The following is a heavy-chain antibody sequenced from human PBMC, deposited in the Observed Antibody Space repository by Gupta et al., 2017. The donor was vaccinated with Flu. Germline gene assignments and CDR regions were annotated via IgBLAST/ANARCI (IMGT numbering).Heavy chain of an antibody. D-gene: IGHD2-15*01. J-gene: IGHJ6*02. Sequence: SGFSLTNARMGVSWIRQPPGKALEWLEHIFSNDEKSYSASLKTRLTIARDTSKSQVVLTMTNMDPVDTATYDCARKSDLYHSTMDVWGQGTTVAVSS. V-gene: IGHV2-26*01. CDR1: GFSLTNARMG. CDR2: IFSNDEK. CDR3: ARKSDLYHSTMDV.